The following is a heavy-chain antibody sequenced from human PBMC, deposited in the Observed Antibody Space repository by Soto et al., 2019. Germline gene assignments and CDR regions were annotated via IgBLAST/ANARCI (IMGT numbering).Heavy chain of an antibody. V-gene: IGHV3-43D*03. J-gene: IGHJ4*02. CDR2: ITWDGGYT. Sequence: EVQLVESGGVVVQPGRSLRLSCATSGFSFDTYTMHWVRQVPGKGLEWLCLITWDGGYTVYADAAKGRFTISRDNRRNSLSLEMTRLRPEDTAFYYCAKERLKYFGGWGQGTRVTVSS. D-gene: IGHD3-9*01. CDR1: GFSFDTYT. CDR3: AKERLKYFGG.